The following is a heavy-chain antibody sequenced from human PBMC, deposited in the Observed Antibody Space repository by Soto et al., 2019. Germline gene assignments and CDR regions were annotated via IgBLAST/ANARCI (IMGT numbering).Heavy chain of an antibody. CDR2: ISSSSSYI. Sequence: PGGSLRLSCAASGFTFSSYSMNWVRQAPGKGLEWVSSISSSSSYIYYADSVKGRFTISRDNAKNSLYLQMNSLRAEDTAVYYCARVSDYDFWSGSLRPYYYYCMDVWGQGTTVNVSS. J-gene: IGHJ6*01. V-gene: IGHV3-21*01. CDR1: GFTFSSYS. D-gene: IGHD3-3*01. CDR3: ARVSDYDFWSGSLRPYYYYCMDV.